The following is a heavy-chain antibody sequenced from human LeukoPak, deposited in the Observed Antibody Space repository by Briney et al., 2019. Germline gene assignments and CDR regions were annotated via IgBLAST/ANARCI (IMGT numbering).Heavy chain of an antibody. J-gene: IGHJ3*02. CDR1: GGTFSSYA. CDR2: IIPIFGTA. CDR3: ARVVVGATFDAFDI. Sequence: RASVKVSCKASGGTFSSYAISWVRQAPGQGLEWMGGIIPIFGTANYAQKFQGRVTITADESTSTAYMELSSLRSEDTAVYYCARVVVGATFDAFDIWGQGTMVTVSS. V-gene: IGHV1-69*13. D-gene: IGHD1-26*01.